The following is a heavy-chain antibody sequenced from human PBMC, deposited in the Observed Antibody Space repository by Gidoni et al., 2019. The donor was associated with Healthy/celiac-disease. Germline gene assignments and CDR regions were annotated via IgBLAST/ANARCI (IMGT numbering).Heavy chain of an antibody. V-gene: IGHV3-64D*06. Sequence: EVQLVEAGGGLVQPGGSLRLSCSASGFTVSSYALHWVRQAPGKGREYVSAISRNGGSTYYADSVKGRFTISRDNSKNTLYLQMSSLSSEDTAVYYCVKGLRLGVLSFDYWGQGTLVTVSS. CDR2: ISRNGGST. D-gene: IGHD3-16*02. CDR1: GFTVSSYA. CDR3: VKGLRLGVLSFDY. J-gene: IGHJ4*02.